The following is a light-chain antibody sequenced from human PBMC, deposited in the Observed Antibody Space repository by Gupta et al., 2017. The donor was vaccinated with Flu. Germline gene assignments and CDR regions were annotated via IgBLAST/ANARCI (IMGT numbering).Light chain of an antibody. Sequence: DIQMTQSPSSLSASVGDRVTITCRASQSISNYLNWYQQRPEKAPKLLIYAASSVQGGVPSRFSGGGATTDFTHTSSRQQHEDFANYYCHQSYSSRTFGQGTKLEIK. CDR1: QSISNY. V-gene: IGKV1-39*01. J-gene: IGKJ2*02. CDR3: HQSYSSRT. CDR2: AAS.